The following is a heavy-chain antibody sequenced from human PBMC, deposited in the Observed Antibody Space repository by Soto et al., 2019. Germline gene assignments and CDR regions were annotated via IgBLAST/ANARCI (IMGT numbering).Heavy chain of an antibody. D-gene: IGHD1-26*01. CDR1: GFIFRNSW. CDR3: TTDSYSSITVARFDY. CDR2: IKSKINGGTA. Sequence: GSLRLSWAASGFIFRNSWINWVRQVPWNGLEGVGRIKSKINGGTADYAAPVQGRFAVSRDDSKNMVFLQMNSLKSVDTGIYYCTTDSYSSITVARFDYWGQGTVVTVSS. V-gene: IGHV3-15*07. J-gene: IGHJ4*02.